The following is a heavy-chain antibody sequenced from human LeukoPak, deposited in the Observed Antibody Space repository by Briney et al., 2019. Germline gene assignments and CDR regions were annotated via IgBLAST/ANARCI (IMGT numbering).Heavy chain of an antibody. Sequence: GGSLRLSCAASGFSFISYGMHWVRQAPGKGLEWVRVISDDGRNKKYADSVKGRFTISRDNSKDTLYLQMNSLRDEDTAVYYCAKRPSDYGDYVTYFDYWGQGTLVTVSS. CDR1: GFSFISYG. J-gene: IGHJ4*02. D-gene: IGHD4-17*01. CDR2: ISDDGRNK. V-gene: IGHV3-30*18. CDR3: AKRPSDYGDYVTYFDY.